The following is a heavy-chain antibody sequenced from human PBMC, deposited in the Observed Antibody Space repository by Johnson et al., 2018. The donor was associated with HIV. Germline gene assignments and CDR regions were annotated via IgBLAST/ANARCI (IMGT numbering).Heavy chain of an antibody. D-gene: IGHD1-1*01. CDR1: GFTFSNAW. V-gene: IGHV3-30*02. CDR3: ASRYTVDAFDI. Sequence: QEKLVESGGGLVKPGGSLRLSCAASGFTFSNAWMSWVRQAPGKGLEWVAFIRYDESNKYYADSVKGRFTISRDNAKNSLYLQMNSLRAEDTAVYYCASRYTVDAFDIWGQGTMVTVSS. J-gene: IGHJ3*02. CDR2: IRYDESNK.